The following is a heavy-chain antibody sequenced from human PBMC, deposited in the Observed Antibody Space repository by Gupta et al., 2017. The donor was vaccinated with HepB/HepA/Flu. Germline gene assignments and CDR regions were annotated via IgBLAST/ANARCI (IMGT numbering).Heavy chain of an antibody. CDR2: ISGSGGST. V-gene: IGHV3-23*01. J-gene: IGHJ1*01. Sequence: EVQLLESGGGLVQPGGSLRLSCAASGFTFSSYAMSWVRQAPGKGLEWVSAISGSGGSTYYADSVKGRFTISRDNSKNTLYLQMNSLRAEDTAVYYCATPPGDYDFWSGYYWYFQHWGQGTLVTVSS. CDR3: ATPPGDYDFWSGYYWYFQH. D-gene: IGHD3-3*01. CDR1: GFTFSSYA.